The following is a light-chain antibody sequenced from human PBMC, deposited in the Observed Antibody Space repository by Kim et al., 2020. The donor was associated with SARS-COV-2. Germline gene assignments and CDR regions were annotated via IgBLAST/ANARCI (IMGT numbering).Light chain of an antibody. CDR3: LLYYDGAQPWV. Sequence: TDTLTCASSTGAVTSGNYLNWSQEKPGQATRALIYSTSNKHYWTPARFSGSLLGGKAALTLSGVQPEDEAEYYCLLYYDGAQPWVFGGGTQLTVL. J-gene: IGLJ3*02. V-gene: IGLV7-43*01. CDR1: TGAVTSGNY. CDR2: STS.